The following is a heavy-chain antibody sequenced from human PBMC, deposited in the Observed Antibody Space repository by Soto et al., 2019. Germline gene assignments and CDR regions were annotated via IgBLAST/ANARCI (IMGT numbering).Heavy chain of an antibody. D-gene: IGHD1-1*01. V-gene: IGHV4-34*01. Sequence: QVQLQQRGAGLLKPSETLSLTCAVYGGFVSSGSYYWSWIRQPPGQGLEWIGEMSHSGGTHFNPSLKSRVTISVDTSKNQVSLKMSSVTAADTALYYCARVERGTATTVVDAFDIWGPGTMVTVSS. CDR1: GGFVSSGSYY. CDR2: MSHSGGT. CDR3: ARVERGTATTVVDAFDI. J-gene: IGHJ3*02.